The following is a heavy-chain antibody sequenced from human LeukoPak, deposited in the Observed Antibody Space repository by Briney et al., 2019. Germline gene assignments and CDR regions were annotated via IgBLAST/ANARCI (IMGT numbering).Heavy chain of an antibody. CDR3: AREGPSVTPYY. CDR2: IKQDGSEK. CDR1: GFKFSSYW. Sequence: GGSLRLSCAASGFKFSSYWMSWVRQAPGKGLEWVANIKQDGSEKYYVDSVKGRFTISRDNAKNSLYLQMNSLRAEDTAVYYCAREGPSVTPYYWGQGTLVTVSS. D-gene: IGHD4-17*01. V-gene: IGHV3-7*01. J-gene: IGHJ4*02.